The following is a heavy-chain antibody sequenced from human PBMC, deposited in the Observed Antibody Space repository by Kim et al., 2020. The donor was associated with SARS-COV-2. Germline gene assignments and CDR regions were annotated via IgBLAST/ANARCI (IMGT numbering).Heavy chain of an antibody. V-gene: IGHV6-1*01. Sequence: AVSVKSRITINPDTSTNQFSLQLNSVTPEDTAVYYCARGRQWLVNVDIDYWGQGTLVTVSS. J-gene: IGHJ4*02. CDR3: ARGRQWLVNVDIDY. D-gene: IGHD6-19*01.